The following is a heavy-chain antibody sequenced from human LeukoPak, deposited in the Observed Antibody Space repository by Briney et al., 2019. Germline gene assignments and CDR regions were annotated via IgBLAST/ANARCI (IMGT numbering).Heavy chain of an antibody. CDR1: GGSFSGYY. CDR2: IYYSGST. J-gene: IGHJ4*02. D-gene: IGHD3-3*01. V-gene: IGHV4-34*01. CDR3: ARDLRITIFGVVITRKYYFDY. Sequence: SETLSLTCAVYGGSFSGYYWGWIRQPPGKGLEWIGSIYYSGSTYYNPSLKSRVTISVDTSKNQFSLKLSSVTAADTAVYYCARDLRITIFGVVITRKYYFDYWGQGTLVTVSS.